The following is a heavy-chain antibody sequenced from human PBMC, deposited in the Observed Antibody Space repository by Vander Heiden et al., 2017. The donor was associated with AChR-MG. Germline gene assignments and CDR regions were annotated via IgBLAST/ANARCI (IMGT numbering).Heavy chain of an antibody. CDR3: ARAHCSGGSCYLLDYFDY. J-gene: IGHJ4*02. Sequence: VQPGRSLRLPCAASGFTFSSYAMYWVRQAPGKGLEWVAVISYDGSNKYYADSVKGRFTISRDNSNNTLYLQMNSLGAEDTAVYYCARAHCSGGSCYLLDYFDYWGQGTLVTVSS. CDR2: ISYDGSNK. V-gene: IGHV3-30-3*01. D-gene: IGHD2-15*01. CDR1: GFTFSSYA.